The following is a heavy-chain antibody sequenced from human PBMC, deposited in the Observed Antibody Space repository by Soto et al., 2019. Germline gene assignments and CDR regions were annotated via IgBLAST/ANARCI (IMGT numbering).Heavy chain of an antibody. Sequence: QVQLQESGPGLVKPSQTLSLTCTVSGASMNSGAYYWSWVRQPPGKGLEWIGYIYHNGRTYNNPSLMSRVTMSLDTSKNQFPLKLNSVSAADTAVYYCARVSATGTRWFDPWGQGTLVTVSS. CDR3: ARVSATGTRWFDP. CDR1: GASMNSGAYY. J-gene: IGHJ5*02. CDR2: IYHNGRT. V-gene: IGHV4-31*03. D-gene: IGHD6-13*01.